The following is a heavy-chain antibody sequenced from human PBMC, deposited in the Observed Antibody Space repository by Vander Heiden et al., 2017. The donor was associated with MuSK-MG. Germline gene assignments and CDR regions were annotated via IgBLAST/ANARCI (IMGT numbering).Heavy chain of an antibody. D-gene: IGHD6-13*01. J-gene: IGHJ5*02. CDR3: VKEGYSSSWYSYNWFDP. V-gene: IGHV3-64D*06. Sequence: EVQLVESGGGLVQPGWSLRLSCSAPGFTFRSYARHWVRQAPGKGLEYGSAISSNGGSTYYADSVKGRFTISRDNSKNTLYLQMSSLRAEDTAVYYCVKEGYSSSWYSYNWFDPWGQGTLVTVSS. CDR1: GFTFRSYA. CDR2: ISSNGGST.